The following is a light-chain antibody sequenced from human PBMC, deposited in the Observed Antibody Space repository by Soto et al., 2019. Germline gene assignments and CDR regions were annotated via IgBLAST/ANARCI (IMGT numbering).Light chain of an antibody. CDR1: RSDVGSYNL. CDR2: EGN. V-gene: IGLV2-23*03. CDR3: CSYAGGSTFAV. Sequence: QSVLTQPASVSGSPGQSITITCTGTRSDVGSYNLVFWYQQHPGKAPKLMISEGNKRPSGVSNRFSASKSGITASLTIPGLQAEDEADYYCCSYAGGSTFAVFGSGTKVTVL. J-gene: IGLJ1*01.